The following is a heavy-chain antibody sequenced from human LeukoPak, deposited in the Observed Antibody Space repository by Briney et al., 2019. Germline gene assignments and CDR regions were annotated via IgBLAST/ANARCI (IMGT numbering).Heavy chain of an antibody. CDR2: ISGSGANT. CDR3: ASHSSGYAFDI. D-gene: IGHD6-19*01. CDR1: GFTFSTYG. J-gene: IGHJ3*02. V-gene: IGHV3-23*01. Sequence: PGGSLRLSCAASGFTFSTYGMSWVRQAPGKGLEWVSGISGSGANTYYADSVKGRFTISRDNAKNSLYLQMNSLRAEDTAVYYCASHSSGYAFDIWGQGTMVTVSS.